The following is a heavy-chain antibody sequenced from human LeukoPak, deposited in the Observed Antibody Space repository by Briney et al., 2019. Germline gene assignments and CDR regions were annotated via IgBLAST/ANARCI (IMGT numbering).Heavy chain of an antibody. CDR3: ARDPCCYSSSWSPYFDY. V-gene: IGHV3-7*01. J-gene: IGHJ4*02. CDR1: GFTFSNYW. Sequence: GGSLRLSCAASGFTFSNYWISWVRQAPEKGLEWVANIKADGSEKQYVDSVKGRFTISRDNAKNSLYLQMNSLRAEDTAVYYCARDPCCYSSSWSPYFDYWGQGTLVTVSS. D-gene: IGHD2-2*01. CDR2: IKADGSEK.